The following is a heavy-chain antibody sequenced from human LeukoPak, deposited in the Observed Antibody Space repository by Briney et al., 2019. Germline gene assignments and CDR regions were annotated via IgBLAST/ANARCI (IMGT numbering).Heavy chain of an antibody. CDR3: ASLSYGRLYCYFDY. CDR2: IKQEGSEK. CDR1: GLTFSSYG. Sequence: GGSLRLSCAASGLTFSSYGMSWARQAPGEGREWVANIKQEGSEKNNLGSVKGRFTISRDNAKNPLYLQMSSLRAEDTAVYYCASLSYGRLYCYFDYGGEGTLVTVSS. J-gene: IGHJ4*02. D-gene: IGHD2-8*02. V-gene: IGHV3-7*01.